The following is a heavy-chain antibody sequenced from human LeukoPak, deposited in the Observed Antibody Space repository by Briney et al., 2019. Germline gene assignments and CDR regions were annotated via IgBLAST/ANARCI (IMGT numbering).Heavy chain of an antibody. D-gene: IGHD3-10*02. Sequence: SETLSLTCTVSGGSISSSSYYWGWIRQPPGKGLEWIGSIYYSGSTYYNPSLKSRVTISVDTSKNQFSLKLSSVTAADTAVYYCARVMFGPGSLAFDYWGQGTLVTVSS. CDR3: ARVMFGPGSLAFDY. J-gene: IGHJ4*02. CDR1: GGSISSSSYY. V-gene: IGHV4-39*01. CDR2: IYYSGST.